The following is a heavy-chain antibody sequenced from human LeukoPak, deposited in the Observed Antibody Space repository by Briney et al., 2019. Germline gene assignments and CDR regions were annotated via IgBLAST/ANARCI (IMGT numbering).Heavy chain of an antibody. Sequence: ASGTLSLTCTGSGGSISSYFLSWIRQAPGKGLEWVGYIYYSGSTNYNPSLKSRVTISVDTSKNQFSLKLSSVTAADTAVYYCARGPTGDYYYGMDVWGQGTTVTVSS. D-gene: IGHD1-14*01. V-gene: IGHV4-59*01. CDR1: GGSISSYF. CDR3: ARGPTGDYYYGMDV. J-gene: IGHJ6*02. CDR2: IYYSGST.